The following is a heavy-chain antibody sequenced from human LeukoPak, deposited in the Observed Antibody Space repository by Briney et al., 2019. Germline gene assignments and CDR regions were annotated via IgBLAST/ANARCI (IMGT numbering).Heavy chain of an antibody. CDR2: ISYDGSNK. J-gene: IGHJ4*02. CDR3: AAHIVVATDY. V-gene: IGHV3-30*04. CDR1: GFTFSSFA. D-gene: IGHD2-21*02. Sequence: GGSLRLSCAASGFTFSSFAMSWVRQAPGKGLEWVAVISYDGSNKYYADSVKGRFTISRDNSKNTLYLQMNSLRAEDTAVYYCAAHIVVATDYWGQGTLVTVSS.